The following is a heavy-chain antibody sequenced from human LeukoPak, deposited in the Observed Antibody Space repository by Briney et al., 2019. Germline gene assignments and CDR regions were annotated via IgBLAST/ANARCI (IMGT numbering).Heavy chain of an antibody. D-gene: IGHD6-6*01. CDR1: GLTFSDYA. CDR2: ISSDGGNK. Sequence: GGSLRLSCAAPGLTFSDYAFNWVRRAPGKGLEWVAVISSDGGNKFYADSVKGRFTVSRDNSKNTLYLQMSSLRVEDTAVYYCARDNDPDYSSSPGWFDSWGQGTLATVSS. V-gene: IGHV3-30-3*01. J-gene: IGHJ5*01. CDR3: ARDNDPDYSSSPGWFDS.